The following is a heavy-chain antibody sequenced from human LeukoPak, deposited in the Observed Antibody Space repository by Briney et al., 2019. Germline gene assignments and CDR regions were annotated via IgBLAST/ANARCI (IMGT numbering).Heavy chain of an antibody. Sequence: GGSLRLSCAASGFIFSSYAMGWVRRAPGKGLEWVSAISGSGDSTYYADSVKGRFTISRDTSKNTLFLQMNSLRAEDTAVYYCAKSYVGVRGLFDYWGQGTLVTVSS. CDR3: AKSYVGVRGLFDY. CDR2: ISGSGDST. CDR1: GFIFSSYA. D-gene: IGHD3-10*01. J-gene: IGHJ4*02. V-gene: IGHV3-23*01.